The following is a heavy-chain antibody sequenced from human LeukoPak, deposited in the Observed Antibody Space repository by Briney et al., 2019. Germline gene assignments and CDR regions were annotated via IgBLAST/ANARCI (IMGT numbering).Heavy chain of an antibody. V-gene: IGHV3-30*02. CDR3: AKDISGGNSETYIDY. Sequence: PGGSLRLSCAASGFTFSSNGIHWVRQAPGKGLEWVAFILYDGRYYADSVKGRFTISRDNSKNTLYLQMDSLRAEDTAVYYCAKDISGGNSETYIDYWGQGTLVAVSS. CDR1: GFTFSSNG. CDR2: ILYDGR. D-gene: IGHD4-23*01. J-gene: IGHJ4*02.